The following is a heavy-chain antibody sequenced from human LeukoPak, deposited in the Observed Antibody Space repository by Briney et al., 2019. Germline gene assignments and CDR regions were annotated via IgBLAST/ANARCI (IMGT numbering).Heavy chain of an antibody. V-gene: IGHV3-48*04. CDR1: GFTFSSHS. CDR2: ISTYGSNI. CDR3: ARDAAGVWGPDY. D-gene: IGHD3-16*01. Sequence: GGSLRLSCAASGFTFSSHSMNWVRQAPGKGLEWVSYISTYGSNIYYADSVKGRFTISRDNAKNSLYLQMNSLRAEDTAMYYCARDAAGVWGPDYWGQGTLVTVSS. J-gene: IGHJ4*02.